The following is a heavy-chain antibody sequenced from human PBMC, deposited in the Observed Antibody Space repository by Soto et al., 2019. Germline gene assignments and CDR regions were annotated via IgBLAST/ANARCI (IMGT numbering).Heavy chain of an antibody. Sequence: SQTLSLTCAISGDSVSSNSAAWNWIRQSPSRGLEWLGRTYYRSKWYNDYAVSVKSRITINPDTSKNQFSLQLNSVTPEDTAVYYCARFGRITGTTYYGMDVWGQGTTVTVSS. J-gene: IGHJ6*02. V-gene: IGHV6-1*01. CDR3: ARFGRITGTTYYGMDV. CDR2: TYYRSKWYN. D-gene: IGHD1-20*01. CDR1: GDSVSSNSAA.